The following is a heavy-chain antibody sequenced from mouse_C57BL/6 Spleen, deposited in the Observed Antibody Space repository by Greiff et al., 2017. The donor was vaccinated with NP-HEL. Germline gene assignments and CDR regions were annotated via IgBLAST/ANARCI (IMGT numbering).Heavy chain of an antibody. CDR2: IHPNSGST. V-gene: IGHV1-64*01. CDR3: ARTGAPGWYFDV. J-gene: IGHJ1*03. D-gene: IGHD3-1*01. Sequence: VQLQQPGAELVKPGASVKLSCKASGYTFTSYWMHWVKQRPGQGLEWIGMIHPNSGSTNYNEKFKSKATLTVDKSSSTAYMQLSSLTSEDSAVYYCARTGAPGWYFDVWGTGTTVTVSS. CDR1: GYTFTSYW.